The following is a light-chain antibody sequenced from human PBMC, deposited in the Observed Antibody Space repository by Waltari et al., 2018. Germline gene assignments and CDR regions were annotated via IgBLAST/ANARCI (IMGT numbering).Light chain of an antibody. J-gene: IGKJ3*01. Sequence: EIVMTQSPATLSVSPGDRATLSCMASQSVGSNLAWYQQKPGQAPRLLIYAASTRATGIPARFSGSGSGTEFTLTISSLQSEDFAVYHCQQYYNWPPAFTFGPGTKVDIK. CDR2: AAS. V-gene: IGKV3-15*01. CDR3: QQYYNWPPAFT. CDR1: QSVGSN.